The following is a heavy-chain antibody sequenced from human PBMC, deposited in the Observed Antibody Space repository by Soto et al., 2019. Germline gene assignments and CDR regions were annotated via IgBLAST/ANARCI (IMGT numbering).Heavy chain of an antibody. CDR1: GFTFSGNW. CDR3: AREAGYCSRTSCYRRAFDT. Sequence: EVQLVESGGDLVQPGGSLRLSCAASGFTFSGNWMHWVRQVPGKGLEWVSRINTDGGSSAYADSVKGRFTISRDNAKNTRYLQMKGLRAEDTAVYYCAREAGYCSRTSCYRRAFDTWGQGTTVTVSS. J-gene: IGHJ3*02. D-gene: IGHD2-2*01. CDR2: INTDGGSS. V-gene: IGHV3-74*03.